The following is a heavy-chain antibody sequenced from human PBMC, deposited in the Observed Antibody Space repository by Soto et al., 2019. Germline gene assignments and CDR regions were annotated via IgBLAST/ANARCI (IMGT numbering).Heavy chain of an antibody. J-gene: IGHJ6*02. CDR3: ARDGGFKMTTVTKSGEYYYYYYGMDV. CDR2: ISSSGSTI. Sequence: GGSLRLSCAASGFTFSDYYMSWIRQAPGKGLEWVSYISSSGSTIYYADSVKGRFTISRDNAKNSLYLQMNSLRAEDTAVYYWARDGGFKMTTVTKSGEYYYYYYGMDVWGQGTTVTVSS. V-gene: IGHV3-11*01. CDR1: GFTFSDYY. D-gene: IGHD4-17*01.